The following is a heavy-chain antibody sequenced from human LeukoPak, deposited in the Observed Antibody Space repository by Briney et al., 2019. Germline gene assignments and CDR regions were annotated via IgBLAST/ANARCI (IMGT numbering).Heavy chain of an antibody. CDR1: GGSITSTNW. CDR3: TRESGPYCPFGY. V-gene: IGHV4-4*02. D-gene: IGHD1-26*01. J-gene: IGHJ4*02. Sequence: SETLSLTCGVSGGSITSTNWWSWVRQPPGQGLEWIGEISLTGRTNYNPSLIGRVIMSLAESRNHLSLTLTSVTAADTAMYYCTRESGPYCPFGYWGQGTLV. CDR2: ISLTGRT.